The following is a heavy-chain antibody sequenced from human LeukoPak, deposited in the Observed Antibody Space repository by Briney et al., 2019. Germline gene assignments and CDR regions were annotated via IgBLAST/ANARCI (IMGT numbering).Heavy chain of an antibody. CDR1: GFTFDDYA. Sequence: GRSLRLSCAASGFTFDDYAMHWVRQAPGKGLEWVSIIYSGGSTFYADSVKGRFTISRDNSKNTLYLQMNSLRAEDTAVYYCARGGSYPSAFDIWGQGTMVTVSS. D-gene: IGHD1-26*01. CDR3: ARGGSYPSAFDI. V-gene: IGHV3-53*01. CDR2: IYSGGST. J-gene: IGHJ3*02.